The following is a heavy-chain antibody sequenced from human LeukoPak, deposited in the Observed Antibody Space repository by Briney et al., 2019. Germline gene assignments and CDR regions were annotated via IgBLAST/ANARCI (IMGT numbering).Heavy chain of an antibody. J-gene: IGHJ4*02. Sequence: ASVKVSCKTSGYNFNRYTITWLRQAPGQGLEWMGWVSTSNGDTSYADKFQGRVTMTTETVTKTAYMELRRLRSGDTAMYFCARVSDTSMVTPGFDSWGQGTLVTVSS. CDR3: ARVSDTSMVTPGFDS. V-gene: IGHV1-18*01. CDR2: VSTSNGDT. CDR1: GYNFNRYT. D-gene: IGHD5-18*01.